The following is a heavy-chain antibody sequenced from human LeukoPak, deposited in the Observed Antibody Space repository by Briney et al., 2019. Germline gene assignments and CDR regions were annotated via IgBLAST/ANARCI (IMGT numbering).Heavy chain of an antibody. CDR2: IYYSGST. CDR3: ARGNGGNSGDPSVEIDY. CDR1: SGSISSYY. D-gene: IGHD4-23*01. Sequence: SETLSLTCTVPSGSISSYYWSWIRQPPVKGLEWIGYIYYSGSTNYNPSLKSRVTISVDTSKNQFSLKLSSVTAADTAVYYCARGNGGNSGDPSVEIDYWGQGTLVTVSS. V-gene: IGHV4-59*01. J-gene: IGHJ4*02.